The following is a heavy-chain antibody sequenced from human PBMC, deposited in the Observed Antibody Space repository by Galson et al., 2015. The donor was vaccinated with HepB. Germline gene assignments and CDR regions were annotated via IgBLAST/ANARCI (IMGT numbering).Heavy chain of an antibody. Sequence: SVKVSCKASGYTFNTHGINWVRQAPGQGLEWMGWISGYNGNTNYAQKFQGRVTMTTNTSATTAYLDLRSLRSDDTAVYYCARVYLTYYYDSRGLDDPFDIWGQGTMVTISS. CDR1: GYTFNTHG. CDR3: ARVYLTYYYDSRGLDDPFDI. J-gene: IGHJ3*02. D-gene: IGHD3-22*01. CDR2: ISGYNGNT. V-gene: IGHV1-18*01.